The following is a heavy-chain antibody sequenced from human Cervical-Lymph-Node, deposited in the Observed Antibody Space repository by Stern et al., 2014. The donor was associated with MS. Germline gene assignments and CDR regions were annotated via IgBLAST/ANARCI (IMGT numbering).Heavy chain of an antibody. CDR1: GFSLRTYS. V-gene: IGHV3-48*04. J-gene: IGHJ4*02. Sequence: MQLVQSGGTLVQPGESLRLSCAASGFSLRTYSMTWVRQAPGKGLECVSYMSASCSITYYADSVKGRFTISRDNAKNSLYLQMNSLRVDDTAVYYCARDIAAADYWGQGTLVTVSS. D-gene: IGHD6-13*01. CDR2: MSASCSIT. CDR3: ARDIAAADY.